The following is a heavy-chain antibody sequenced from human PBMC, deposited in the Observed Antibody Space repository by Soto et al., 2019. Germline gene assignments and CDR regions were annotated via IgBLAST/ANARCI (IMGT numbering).Heavy chain of an antibody. Sequence: ASVKVSCKTSGYTFTGHHIHWVRQAPGQGLEWMGWINPISGGTKYREKFQGRVSITRDKSSSTAYMELSSLTSDDSAVYYCAKDGRHCSGGSCPQGHWGQVPLLTVSS. CDR2: INPISGGT. J-gene: IGHJ4*02. CDR1: GYTFTGHH. D-gene: IGHD2-15*01. V-gene: IGHV1-2*02. CDR3: AKDGRHCSGGSCPQGH.